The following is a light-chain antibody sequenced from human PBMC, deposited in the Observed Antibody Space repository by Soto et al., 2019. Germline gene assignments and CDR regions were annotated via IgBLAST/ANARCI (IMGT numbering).Light chain of an antibody. J-gene: IGKJ3*01. V-gene: IGKV1-27*01. CDR3: QKYNNSPRS. Sequence: DIQLTQSPSSLSASVGDRVTISCRASQSISNYLAWYQQKPGKVPKLLIYAASTLHSGVPSRFSGSGSGTDFTLTISSLQPEDVAIYYCQKYNNSPRSFGPGTKVDIK. CDR1: QSISNY. CDR2: AAS.